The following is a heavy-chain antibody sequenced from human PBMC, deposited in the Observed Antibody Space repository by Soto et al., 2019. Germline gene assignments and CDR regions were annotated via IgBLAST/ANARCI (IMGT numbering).Heavy chain of an antibody. CDR3: AKDPGTSSGRYVGVA. CDR1: GFTFSSYA. V-gene: IGHV3-23*01. Sequence: EVQLLESGGGLVQPGVSLRLSCAASGFTFSSYAMSWVRQAPGTGLEWVSTISGSGGSTFYADSVKGRFTISRDNSKNTLYLRMNRPRVEGTNVYYCAKDPGTSSGRYVGVAWGQGALGTFS. J-gene: IGHJ5*02. CDR2: ISGSGGST. D-gene: IGHD6-19*01.